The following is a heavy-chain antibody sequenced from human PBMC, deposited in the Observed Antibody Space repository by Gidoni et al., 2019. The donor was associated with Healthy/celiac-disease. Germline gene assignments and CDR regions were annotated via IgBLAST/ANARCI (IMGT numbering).Heavy chain of an antibody. CDR1: GYTFTSYA. Sequence: QVQLVQSGAEVKKPGASVKVSCKASGYTFTSYAMHWVRQAPGQRLAWMGWINAGNGNTKYAQKFQGRVTITRDTSASTAYMELSSLRSEDTAVYYCARDGIVGTTVTTSSNWFDPWGQGTLVTVSS. V-gene: IGHV1-3*01. CDR2: INAGNGNT. D-gene: IGHD4-4*01. CDR3: ARDGIVGTTVTTSSNWFDP. J-gene: IGHJ5*02.